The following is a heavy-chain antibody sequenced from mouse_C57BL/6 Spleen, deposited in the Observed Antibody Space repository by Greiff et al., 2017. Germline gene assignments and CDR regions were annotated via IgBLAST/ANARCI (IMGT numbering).Heavy chain of an antibody. D-gene: IGHD3-3*01. J-gene: IGHJ3*01. CDR3: ARGGTDAFAY. CDR2: ILPGSGST. V-gene: IGHV1-9*01. CDR1: GYTFTGYW. Sequence: QVQLQQSGAELMKPGASVKLSCKATGYTFTGYWIEWVKQRPGHGLEWIGEILPGSGSTNYNAKFKGKATFTADTSSNTAYMQLRSLTTKDSTLFYCARGGTDAFAYWGQGTLVTVSA.